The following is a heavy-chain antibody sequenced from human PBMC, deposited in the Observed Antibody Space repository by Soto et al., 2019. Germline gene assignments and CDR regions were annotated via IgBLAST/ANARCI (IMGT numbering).Heavy chain of an antibody. CDR2: VYYSGST. CDR3: ARERQHYGSGSPLEY. J-gene: IGHJ4*02. D-gene: IGHD3-10*01. V-gene: IGHV4-59*01. CDR1: GGSISSYY. Sequence: QVQLQESGPGLVKPSETLSLTCTVSGGSISSYYWSWIRQPPGKGLEWIGCVYYSGSTNYNSSLKSRVTISVDTSKNQFSLKLSSVTAADTAVYYCARERQHYGSGSPLEYWGQGALVTVSS.